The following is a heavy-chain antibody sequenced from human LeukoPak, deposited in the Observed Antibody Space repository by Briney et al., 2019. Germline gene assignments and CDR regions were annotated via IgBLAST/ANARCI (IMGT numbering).Heavy chain of an antibody. D-gene: IGHD6-19*01. J-gene: IGHJ6*03. CDR1: GFTFSNAW. CDR3: TTYNSGWYFALPGYYYYMDV. CDR2: IKSKTDGGTT. Sequence: KAGGSLRLSCAASGFTFSNAWMSWVRQAPGKGLEWVGRIKSKTDGGTTDYAAPVKGRFTISRDDSKNTLYLQMNSLKTEDTAVYYCTTYNSGWYFALPGYYYYMDVWGKGTTVTVSS. V-gene: IGHV3-15*01.